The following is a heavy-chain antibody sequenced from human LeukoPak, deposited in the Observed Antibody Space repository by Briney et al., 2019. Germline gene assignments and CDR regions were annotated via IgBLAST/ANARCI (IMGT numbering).Heavy chain of an antibody. V-gene: IGHV4-38-2*02. Sequence: SETLSLTCTVSGYSISSGYYWGWIRQPPGKGLEWIGSIYHSGSTYYNPSLKSRVTISVDTSKNQFSLKLSSVTAADTAVYYCARGRRDGYNLEYFDNWGQGTLVTVSS. CDR2: IYHSGST. D-gene: IGHD5-24*01. CDR1: GYSISSGYY. J-gene: IGHJ4*02. CDR3: ARGRRDGYNLEYFDN.